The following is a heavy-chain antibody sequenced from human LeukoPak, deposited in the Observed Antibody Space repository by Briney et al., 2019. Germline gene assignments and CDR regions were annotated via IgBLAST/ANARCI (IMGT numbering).Heavy chain of an antibody. CDR3: VRGGIAAACLDY. CDR1: GFTFNTYW. V-gene: IGHV3-74*01. J-gene: IGHJ4*02. CDR2: INSDGSST. D-gene: IGHD6-13*01. Sequence: PGGSLRLSCAASGFTFNTYWMHWVRQAPGRGVVWVSRINSDGSSTSYADSVTGRFTISRDNAKNTLYLQMNSLRAEDTAVYYCVRGGIAAACLDYWGQGTLVTVSS.